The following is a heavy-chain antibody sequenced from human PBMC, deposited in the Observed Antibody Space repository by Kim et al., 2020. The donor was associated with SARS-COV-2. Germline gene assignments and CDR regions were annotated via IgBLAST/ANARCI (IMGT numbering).Heavy chain of an antibody. D-gene: IGHD2-2*03. CDR3: ARDGYCSSTSCEPYYYYYGMVV. Sequence: GGSLRLSCAASGFTFSSYSMNWVRQAPGKGLEWVSSISSSSRYMYYADSVKGRFTISRDNAKNSLYLQMNSLRAEDTAVYYCARDGYCSSTSCEPYYYYYGMVVGGQETTVAVSS. CDR2: ISSSSRYM. J-gene: IGHJ6*02. CDR1: GFTFSSYS. V-gene: IGHV3-21*01.